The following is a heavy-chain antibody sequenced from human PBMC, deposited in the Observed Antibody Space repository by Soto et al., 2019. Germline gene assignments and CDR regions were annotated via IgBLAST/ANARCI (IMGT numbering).Heavy chain of an antibody. J-gene: IGHJ4*02. D-gene: IGHD2-15*01. V-gene: IGHV6-1*01. Sequence: SQTLSLTCAISGDSVSSTIAAWNWIRQSPSRGLEWLGRTYYRSKWYTDYAVSMKSRITISPDTSKNQFSLQLNSVTPEDTAVYYGARDPGIAATNFYYWGKGTLVTVAS. CDR3: ARDPGIAATNFYY. CDR1: GDSVSSTIAA. CDR2: TYYRSKWYT.